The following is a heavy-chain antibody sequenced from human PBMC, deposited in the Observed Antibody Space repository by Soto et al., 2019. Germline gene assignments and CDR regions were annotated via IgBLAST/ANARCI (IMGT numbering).Heavy chain of an antibody. V-gene: IGHV1-69*02. CDR3: VRAARVATQGNDY. CDR2: IIPILGIA. J-gene: IGHJ4*02. Sequence: QVQLVQSGAEVKKPGSSVKVSCKASGGTFSSYTISWVRQAPGQGLEWMGRIIPILGIANYAQKFQGRVTITADKSTSTAYMELSSLRSEDTAVYYCVRAARVATQGNDYWGQGTLVTVSS. D-gene: IGHD5-12*01. CDR1: GGTFSSYT.